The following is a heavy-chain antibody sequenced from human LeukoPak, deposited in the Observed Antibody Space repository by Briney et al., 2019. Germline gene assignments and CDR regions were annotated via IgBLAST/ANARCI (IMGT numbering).Heavy chain of an antibody. CDR1: GYAFGIYG. Sequence: ASVKVSCKASGYAFGIYGISWVRQAPGQGLEWMAWISPYNGYTNYAQNLQARVILTTDTSTSTAYMEMFSLRSDDTAVYYCVRDGGSESPTRDYWGQGTLVTVSS. J-gene: IGHJ4*02. D-gene: IGHD3-16*01. CDR2: ISPYNGYT. CDR3: VRDGGSESPTRDY. V-gene: IGHV1-18*01.